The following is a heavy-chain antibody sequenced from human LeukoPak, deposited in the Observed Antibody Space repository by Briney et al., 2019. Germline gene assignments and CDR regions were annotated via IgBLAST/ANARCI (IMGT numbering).Heavy chain of an antibody. CDR3: ARGLVPGFLDY. CDR1: GFTFSSSW. Sequence: GGSLRLSCAASGFTFSSSWMYWVRQAPGKGLVWVSRINSDESITTYADSVKGRFTISRDNAKNTLYLQMNSLRAEDTAVYYCARGLVPGFLDYWGQGTPVTASS. D-gene: IGHD4-11*01. V-gene: IGHV3-74*01. J-gene: IGHJ4*02. CDR2: INSDESIT.